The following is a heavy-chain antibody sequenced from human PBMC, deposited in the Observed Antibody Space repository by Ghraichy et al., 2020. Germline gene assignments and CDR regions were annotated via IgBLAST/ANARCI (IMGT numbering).Heavy chain of an antibody. Sequence: SETLSLTCTVSGGSVSSGSYYWSWIRQPPGKGLEWIGYIYYSGSTNYNPSLKSRVTISVDTSKNQFSLKLSSVTAADTAVYYCARDLYGSGSYYYYGMDVWGQGTTVTVSS. CDR1: GGSVSSGSYY. D-gene: IGHD3-10*01. V-gene: IGHV4-61*01. CDR3: ARDLYGSGSYYYYGMDV. J-gene: IGHJ6*02. CDR2: IYYSGST.